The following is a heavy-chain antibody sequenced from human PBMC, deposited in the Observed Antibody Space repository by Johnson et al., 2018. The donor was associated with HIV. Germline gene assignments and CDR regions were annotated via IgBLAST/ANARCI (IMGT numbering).Heavy chain of an antibody. CDR1: GFTFSDYY. CDR2: ISRSGSTI. J-gene: IGHJ3*02. CDR3: TTDHDSSSWYHDAFDI. V-gene: IGHV3-11*01. D-gene: IGHD6-13*01. Sequence: QMHLVESGGGLVKPGGSLRLSCAASGFTFSDYYMSWIRQAPGKGLEWVSYISRSGSTIYYADSVTGRFTISRDNAKSSLYLQMNSLKTEDTAVYYCTTDHDSSSWYHDAFDIWGQGTMVTVSS.